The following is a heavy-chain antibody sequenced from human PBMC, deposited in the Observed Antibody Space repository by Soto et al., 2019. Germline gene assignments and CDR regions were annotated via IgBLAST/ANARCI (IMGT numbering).Heavy chain of an antibody. CDR3: TSQDRSDY. V-gene: IGHV3-49*04. Sequence: GGSLRLSCTASGFTFGDYAMSWVRQAPGKGLEWVGFIRSKAYGGTTEYAASVKGRFTISRDDSKSIAYLQMNSLKTEDTAVYYCTSQDRSDYWGQGTLVTVSS. CDR1: GFTFGDYA. D-gene: IGHD2-15*01. CDR2: IRSKAYGGTT. J-gene: IGHJ4*02.